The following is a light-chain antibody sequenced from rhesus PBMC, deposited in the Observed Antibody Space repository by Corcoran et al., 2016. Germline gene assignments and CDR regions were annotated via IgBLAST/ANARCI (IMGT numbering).Light chain of an antibody. Sequence: DIQMTQSPSSLSASVGDTVTITCRASQGIRSWLAWYQQKPGKAPKLLIYKASSLQSGVPSRFSGSGSGTDFTITISSRQSEDFATYYCQQYSSRPRTFGQWTKVEIK. CDR1: QGIRSW. CDR3: QQYSSRPRT. J-gene: IGKJ1*01. CDR2: KAS. V-gene: IGKV1-22*01.